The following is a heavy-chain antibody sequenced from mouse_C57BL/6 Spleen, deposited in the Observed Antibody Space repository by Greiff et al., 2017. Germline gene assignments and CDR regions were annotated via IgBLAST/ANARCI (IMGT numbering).Heavy chain of an antibody. D-gene: IGHD4-1*01. Sequence: EVQLVESGPGLVKPSQSLSLTCSVTGYSITSGYYWNWIRQFPGNKLEWMGYISYDGSNNYNPSLKNRISITRDTSKNQFFLKLNSVTTEDTATYSCAREPLLGYFDYWGQGTTLTVSS. CDR3: AREPLLGYFDY. CDR2: ISYDGSN. V-gene: IGHV3-6*01. J-gene: IGHJ2*01. CDR1: GYSITSGYY.